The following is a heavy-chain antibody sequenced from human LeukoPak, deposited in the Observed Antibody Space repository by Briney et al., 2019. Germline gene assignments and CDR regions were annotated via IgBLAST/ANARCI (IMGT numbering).Heavy chain of an antibody. Sequence: GGSLRLSCAASGFSFSSYGMHWVRQAPGKGLEWVAFIRSDGNNKYYADSVKGRFTISRDNSKNTLYLQMISLRTEDTAEYYCAKIMLVPAAPFDYWGQGTLVTVSS. CDR2: IRSDGNNK. D-gene: IGHD2-2*01. V-gene: IGHV3-30*02. CDR1: GFSFSSYG. CDR3: AKIMLVPAAPFDY. J-gene: IGHJ4*02.